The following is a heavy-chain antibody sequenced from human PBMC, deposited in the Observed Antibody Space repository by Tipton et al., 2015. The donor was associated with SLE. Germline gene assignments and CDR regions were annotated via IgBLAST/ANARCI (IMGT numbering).Heavy chain of an antibody. J-gene: IGHJ4*02. CDR2: IKSDGSIT. D-gene: IGHD5-18*01. Sequence: GSLRLSCAASGFSFSGYWMHWVRQGPGEGLVWVSGIKSDGSITSYAESGKGRFTISRDNAKNTLHLQMNNLRVGDTAVYYCALARGSSNLDTPGYWGQGTLLTVSS. CDR1: GFSFSGYW. CDR3: ALARGSSNLDTPGY. V-gene: IGHV3-74*01.